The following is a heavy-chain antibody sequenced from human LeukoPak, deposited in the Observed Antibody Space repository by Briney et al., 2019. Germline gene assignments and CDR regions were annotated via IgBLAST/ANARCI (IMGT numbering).Heavy chain of an antibody. Sequence: SETQSLTCTVSGGSISSYYWSWIRQPPGKGLEWIGYIYYSGSTTYNPSLNSRVTISVDTSKNQFSLKLTSVTAADTAVYYCARLGYCSSTSCYPDYWGQATLVTVSS. J-gene: IGHJ4*02. CDR2: IYYSGST. CDR1: GGSISSYY. V-gene: IGHV4-59*01. D-gene: IGHD2-2*01. CDR3: ARLGYCSSTSCYPDY.